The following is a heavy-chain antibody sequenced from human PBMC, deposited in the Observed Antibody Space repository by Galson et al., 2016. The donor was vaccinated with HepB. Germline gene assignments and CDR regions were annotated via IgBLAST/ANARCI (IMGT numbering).Heavy chain of an antibody. CDR3: ALFPVVPAPIGWRQAFDV. CDR2: MNPNSGNT. J-gene: IGHJ3*01. CDR1: GYTFTSYD. Sequence: SVKVSCKASGYTFTSYDINWVRQATGQGLEWMGWMNPNSGNTGYSQKFQGRVTMTRNTSISTAYMELSSLRSEDTAVYYCALFPVVPAPIGWRQAFDVWGQGTMVTVSS. V-gene: IGHV1-8*01. D-gene: IGHD2-2*01.